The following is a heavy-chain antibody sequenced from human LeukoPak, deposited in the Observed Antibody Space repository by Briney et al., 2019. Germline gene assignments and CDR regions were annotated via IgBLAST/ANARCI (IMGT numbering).Heavy chain of an antibody. V-gene: IGHV1-2*02. D-gene: IGHD5-18*01. CDR3: ARDRSPAPGRSYGRGHFDY. CDR2: INPNSGGT. CDR1: GYTFTGYY. Sequence: ASVKVSCKASGYTFTGYYMHWVRQAPGQGLEWMGWINPNSGGTNYAQKFQGRVTMIRDTSISTAYMELSRLRSDDTAVYYCARDRSPAPGRSYGRGHFDYWGQGTLVTVSS. J-gene: IGHJ4*02.